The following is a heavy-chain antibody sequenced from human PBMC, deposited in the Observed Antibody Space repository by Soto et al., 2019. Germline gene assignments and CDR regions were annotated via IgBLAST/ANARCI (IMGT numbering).Heavy chain of an antibody. D-gene: IGHD2-2*01. J-gene: IGHJ6*02. V-gene: IGHV3-23*01. CDR3: ARYIPGVRYYGMDV. CDR2: IGESGTPT. Sequence: GRPLRLSCGAAGFTISSYAMKRVSQAPGKGLEWVSLIGESGTPTYYADSVKGRFTISRDNSGNTLFLETYSLRAEDTAVYYCARYIPGVRYYGMDVWGQGTTVTVSS. CDR1: GFTISSYA.